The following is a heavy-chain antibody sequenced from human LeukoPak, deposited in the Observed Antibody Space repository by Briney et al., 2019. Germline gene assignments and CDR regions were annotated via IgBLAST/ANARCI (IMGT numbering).Heavy chain of an antibody. V-gene: IGHV3-23*01. CDR2: ISGSGGST. J-gene: IGHJ3*02. Sequence: GGSLRLSCAASGFTFSSYAISWVRQAPGKGLEWVSAISGSGGSTYYADSVKGRFTISRDNSKNTLYLQMNSLRAEDTAVYYCAKGSRDGYNFFAFDIWGQGTMVTVSS. CDR1: GFTFSSYA. CDR3: AKGSRDGYNFFAFDI. D-gene: IGHD5-24*01.